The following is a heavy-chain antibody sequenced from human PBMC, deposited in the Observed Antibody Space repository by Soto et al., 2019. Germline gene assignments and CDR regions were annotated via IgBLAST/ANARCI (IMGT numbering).Heavy chain of an antibody. CDR1: EGSITNYY. V-gene: IGHV4-59*01. J-gene: IGHJ3*01. D-gene: IGHD3-10*01. Sequence: QVQVQGSGPGLLKPSETLSLTCTVSEGSITNYYWNWIRQPPGKGLEWIGYIYYTGSSKYNPSLTSRVTISVDTSKNHFSLNLGSVTAADTAMYYCARSRNTHPYGSTTINDAFDLWGQGTMVTVS. CDR3: ARSRNTHPYGSTTINDAFDL. CDR2: IYYTGSS.